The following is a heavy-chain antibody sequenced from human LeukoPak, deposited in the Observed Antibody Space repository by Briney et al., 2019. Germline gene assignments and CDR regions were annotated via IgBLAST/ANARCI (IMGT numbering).Heavy chain of an antibody. J-gene: IGHJ4*02. CDR1: GGTFSSYA. CDR2: IIPILGIA. CDR3: ARGPDDYGDSGDNY. D-gene: IGHD4-17*01. Sequence: SVKVSYKASGGTFSSYAISWVRQAPGQGLEWMGRIIPILGIANYAQKFQGRVTITADKSTSTAYMELSSLRSDDTAVYYCARGPDDYGDSGDNYWGQGTLVTVSS. V-gene: IGHV1-69*04.